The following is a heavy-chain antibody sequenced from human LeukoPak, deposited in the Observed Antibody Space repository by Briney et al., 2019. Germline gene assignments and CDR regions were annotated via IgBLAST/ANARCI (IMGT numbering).Heavy chain of an antibody. J-gene: IGHJ4*02. D-gene: IGHD1-26*01. CDR1: GYTFTGYY. Sequence: GASVKVSCKSSGYTFTGYYMHWVRQAPGQGLEWMGWINPNSGGTNCAQKFQGRVTMTRDTSISTAYMELSRLRSDDTAVYYCARGGPELSAGYWGQGTLVTVSS. CDR2: INPNSGGT. CDR3: ARGGPELSAGY. V-gene: IGHV1-2*02.